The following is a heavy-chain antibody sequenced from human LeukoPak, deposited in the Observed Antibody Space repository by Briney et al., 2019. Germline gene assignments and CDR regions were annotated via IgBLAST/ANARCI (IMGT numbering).Heavy chain of an antibody. CDR3: AREDFNHGMDV. V-gene: IGHV3-48*03. Sequence: PGGSLRLSCVASGFTFRSFKVTWVRQAPGKGLEWVSYISSSGGTIHYADSVKGRFTISRDNAKNSVSLQMDSLGAADTAVYYCAREDFNHGMDVWGQGTTVIVSS. CDR2: ISSSGGTI. J-gene: IGHJ6*02. CDR1: GFTFRSFK.